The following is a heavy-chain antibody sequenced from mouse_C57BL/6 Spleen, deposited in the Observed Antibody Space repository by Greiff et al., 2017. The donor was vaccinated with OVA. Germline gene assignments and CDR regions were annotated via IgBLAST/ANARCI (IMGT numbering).Heavy chain of an antibody. D-gene: IGHD1-1*01. J-gene: IGHJ4*01. CDR3: ARWGGTTVVADYYAMDY. CDR1: GYTFTSYW. CDR2: IDPSDSYT. Sequence: QVQLQQSGAELVRPGTSVKLSCKASGYTFTSYWMHWVKQRPGQGLEWIGVIDPSDSYTNYNQKFKGKATLTVDTSSSTAYMQLSSLTSEDSAVYYCARWGGTTVVADYYAMDYWGQGTSVTVSS. V-gene: IGHV1-59*01.